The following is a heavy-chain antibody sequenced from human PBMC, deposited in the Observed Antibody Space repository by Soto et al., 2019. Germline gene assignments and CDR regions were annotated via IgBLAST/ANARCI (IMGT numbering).Heavy chain of an antibody. Sequence: SETLSLTCAVYGGSFSGYYWSWIRQPPGKGLEWIGEINHSGSTNYNPSLKSRVTISVDTSKNQFSLKLSSVTAADTAVYYCARGCTVTTKGYYYYMDVWGKGTTVNVSS. CDR2: INHSGST. D-gene: IGHD4-17*01. CDR1: GGSFSGYY. CDR3: ARGCTVTTKGYYYYMDV. J-gene: IGHJ6*03. V-gene: IGHV4-34*01.